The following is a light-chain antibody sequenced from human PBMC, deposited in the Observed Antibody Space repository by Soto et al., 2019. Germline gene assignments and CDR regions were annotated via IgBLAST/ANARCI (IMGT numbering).Light chain of an antibody. CDR3: SSYTSSSPLDV. CDR1: SSDVGGYKY. J-gene: IGLJ1*01. V-gene: IGLV2-14*01. Sequence: QSALTQPASVSGSPGQSITISCTGTSSDVGGYKYVSWYQQHPGKAPKLMIYEVSNRPSGVSNRFSGSKSGNTASLTISGLQAEDEADYYCSSYTSSSPLDVFGTGTKLTFL. CDR2: EVS.